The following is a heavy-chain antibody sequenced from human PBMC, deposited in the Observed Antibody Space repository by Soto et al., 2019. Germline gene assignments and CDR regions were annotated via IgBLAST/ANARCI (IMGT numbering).Heavy chain of an antibody. J-gene: IGHJ4*02. D-gene: IGHD6-25*01. CDR1: GFTFSSYG. CDR2: ISYDGSNK. CDR3: AKDRLVAPSGFDY. Sequence: QVQLVESGGGVVQPGRSLRLSCAASGFTFSSYGMHWVRQAPGKGLEWVAVISYDGSNKYYADSVKGRFTISRDNSKNTLYLQMNSLRAEDTAVYYCAKDRLVAPSGFDYWGQGTLVTVSS. V-gene: IGHV3-30*18.